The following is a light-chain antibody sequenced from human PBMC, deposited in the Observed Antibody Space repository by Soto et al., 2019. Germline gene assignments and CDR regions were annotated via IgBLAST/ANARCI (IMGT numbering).Light chain of an antibody. J-gene: IGLJ1*01. CDR3: SSYAGSNNQV. V-gene: IGLV2-8*01. CDR2: AVN. Sequence: QSALTQPPSASGSPGQSVTISCTGTSSDVGGYQYVSWYQQYPGNAPKLMIYAVNKRPSGVTDRFSGSRSGNTASLTVSGLQAEDEPDYYCSSYAGSNNQVFGTGTKGTLL. CDR1: SSDVGGYQY.